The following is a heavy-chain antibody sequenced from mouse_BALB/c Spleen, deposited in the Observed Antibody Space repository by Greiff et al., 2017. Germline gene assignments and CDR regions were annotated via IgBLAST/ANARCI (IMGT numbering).Heavy chain of an antibody. V-gene: IGHV5-17*02. J-gene: IGHJ3*01. CDR1: GFTFSSFG. Sequence: DVMLVESGGGLVQPGGSRKLSCAASGFTFSSFGMHWVRQAPEKGLEWVAYISSGSSTIYYADTVKGRFTISRDNPKNTLFLQMTSLRSEDTAMYYCAREGSSGYPFAYWGQGTLVTVSA. CDR2: ISSGSSTI. CDR3: AREGSSGYPFAY. D-gene: IGHD3-1*01.